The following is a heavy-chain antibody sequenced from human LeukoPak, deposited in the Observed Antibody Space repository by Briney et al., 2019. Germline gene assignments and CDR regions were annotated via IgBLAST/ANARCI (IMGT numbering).Heavy chain of an antibody. V-gene: IGHV3-23*01. CDR1: GFTSSSYA. Sequence: PGGSLRLSCAASGFTSSSYAMSWVRQAPGKGLEWVSAISGSGGSTYYADSVKGRFTISRDNSKNTLYLQMNSLRAEDTAVYYCAKSQLPHSRYYYYMDVWGKGTTVTVSS. J-gene: IGHJ6*03. CDR3: AKSQLPHSRYYYYMDV. CDR2: ISGSGGST. D-gene: IGHD2-2*01.